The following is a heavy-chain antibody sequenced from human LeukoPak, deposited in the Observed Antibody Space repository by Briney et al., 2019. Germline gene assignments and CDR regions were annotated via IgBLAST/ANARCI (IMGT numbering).Heavy chain of an antibody. CDR3: ARGTVVNPKLWYYLDS. Sequence: GGSLRLSCAASGFTVSSTNYMTWVRQAPGKGLEWVSVIYSGGSTYYADSVKGRFTISRDNSKNTLYLQMNNLRAEDTAVYYCARGTVVNPKLWYYLDSWGQGTLVTVSS. CDR2: IYSGGST. J-gene: IGHJ4*02. D-gene: IGHD4-23*01. V-gene: IGHV3-66*01. CDR1: GFTVSSTNY.